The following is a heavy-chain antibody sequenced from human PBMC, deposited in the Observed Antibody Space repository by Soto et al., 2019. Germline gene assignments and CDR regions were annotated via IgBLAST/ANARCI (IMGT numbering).Heavy chain of an antibody. J-gene: IGHJ4*02. CDR1: GESISSGGYY. CDR2: IYDTESA. CDR3: ARASSSSSAADY. V-gene: IGHV4-31*03. D-gene: IGHD6-6*01. Sequence: QVQLQESGPGLVKPSQTLSPTCSVSGESISSGGYYWSWIRHLPGKGLEWIGYIYDTESAYYNPSLKSRVSISMDTSENHFAMRLTSVTAADSAVYYCARASSSSSAADYWGQGLQVTVSS.